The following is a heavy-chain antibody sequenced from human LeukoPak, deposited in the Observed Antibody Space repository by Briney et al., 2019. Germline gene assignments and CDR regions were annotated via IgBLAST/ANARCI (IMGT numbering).Heavy chain of an antibody. CDR2: INSDGSST. D-gene: IGHD3-10*01. CDR3: ARGPPYGSGSYYPGDY. J-gene: IGHJ4*02. CDR1: GFTFSSHW. Sequence: PGGSLRLSCAASGFTFSSHWMHWVRQAPGKRLVWVSRINSDGSSTSYADSVKGRFTISRDNAKNTLYLQMNSLRAEDTAVYYCARGPPYGSGSYYPGDYWGQGTLVTVSS. V-gene: IGHV3-74*01.